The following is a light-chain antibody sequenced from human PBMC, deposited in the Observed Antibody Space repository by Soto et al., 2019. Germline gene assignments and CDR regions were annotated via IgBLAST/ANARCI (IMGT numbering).Light chain of an antibody. Sequence: EIVMTQSPATLSVSPGERATLSCRASQSLNGNLAWYQQKPGQGPRLLIYGASTRATGIPARFSGSGSGTEFTLTISSLQSEDFAVYHCQQYNKWPLTFGGGTKVEIK. V-gene: IGKV3-15*01. CDR1: QSLNGN. J-gene: IGKJ4*01. CDR3: QQYNKWPLT. CDR2: GAS.